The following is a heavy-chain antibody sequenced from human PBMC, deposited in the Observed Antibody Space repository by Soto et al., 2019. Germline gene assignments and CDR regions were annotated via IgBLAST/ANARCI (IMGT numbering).Heavy chain of an antibody. CDR2: IFHTGGT. CDR1: GGSISSRNYY. V-gene: IGHV4-39*01. D-gene: IGHD3-10*01. J-gene: IGHJ6*02. Sequence: QLQLQESGPRLVRPSETLSLTCSVSGGSISSRNYYWGWIRQPPGKGLEWIGTIFHTGGTSYHPSLKSRGHISADTSKTQFSRRLSSVTAADTAVYYCARGKRERLTLSIYYCYGMDVWGQGTTVTVSS. CDR3: ARGKRERLTLSIYYCYGMDV.